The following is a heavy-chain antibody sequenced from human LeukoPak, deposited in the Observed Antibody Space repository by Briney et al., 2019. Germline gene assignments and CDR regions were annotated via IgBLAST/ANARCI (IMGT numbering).Heavy chain of an antibody. CDR2: IYYSGST. CDR3: ARVRDNLRNQPFDS. CDR1: GGSISSSSYY. V-gene: IGHV4-39*07. D-gene: IGHD1-14*01. Sequence: SETLSLTCTVSGGSISSSSYYWGWIRQPPGKGLEWIGSIYYSGSTYYNPSLKSRVTISVDTSKNQFSLKLSSVTAADTAVYYCARVRDNLRNQPFDSWGQGTLVTVSS. J-gene: IGHJ4*02.